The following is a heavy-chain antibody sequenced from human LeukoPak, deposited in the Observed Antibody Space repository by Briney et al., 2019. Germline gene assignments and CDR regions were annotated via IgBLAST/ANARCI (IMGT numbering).Heavy chain of an antibody. CDR1: GYTLTELS. D-gene: IGHD3-3*01. V-gene: IGHV1-24*01. CDR2: FDPEDGET. Sequence: GASVKVSRTVSGYTLTELSMHWVRQAPGKGLEWMGGFDPEDGETIYAQKFQGRVTMTEDTSTDTAYMELSSLRSEDTAVYYCATVRRDFRSGYAWFDPWGREPWSPSPQ. CDR3: ATVRRDFRSGYAWFDP. J-gene: IGHJ5*02.